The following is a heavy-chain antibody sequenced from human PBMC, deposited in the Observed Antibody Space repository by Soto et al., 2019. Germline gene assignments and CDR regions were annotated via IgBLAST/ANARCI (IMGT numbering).Heavy chain of an antibody. D-gene: IGHD3-3*01. Sequence: SGPTLVNPTQTLTLTCTFSGFSLRESGVGVGWIRQPPGKALEWLALIYWNDDKRYSPSLRSRLTITEDTSKKQVVLRMTNMDPVDTGTYYCAQRRGETLDYTWFDPWGQGTLVTVS. V-gene: IGHV2-5*01. J-gene: IGHJ5*02. CDR3: AQRRGETLDYTWFDP. CDR1: GFSLRESGVG. CDR2: IYWNDDK.